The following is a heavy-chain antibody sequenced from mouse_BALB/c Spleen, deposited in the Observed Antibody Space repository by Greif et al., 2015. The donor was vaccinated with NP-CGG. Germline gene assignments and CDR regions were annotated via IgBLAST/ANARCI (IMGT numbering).Heavy chain of an antibody. V-gene: IGHV1-54*03. J-gene: IGHJ4*01. CDR2: INPGSGGT. Sequence: VKLVESGAELVRPGTSVKVSCKASGYAFTNYLIEWVKQRPGQGLEWIGVINPGSGGTNYNEEFKGKATLTAGKSSSTAYMQLSSLTSDDSAVYFCARVGYSYYAMDYWGQGTSVTVSS. CDR3: ARVGYSYYAMDY. D-gene: IGHD2-3*01. CDR1: GYAFTNYL.